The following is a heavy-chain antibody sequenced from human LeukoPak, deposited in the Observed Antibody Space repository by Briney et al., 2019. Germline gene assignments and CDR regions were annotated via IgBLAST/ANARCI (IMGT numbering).Heavy chain of an antibody. CDR1: GGSISSYY. J-gene: IGHJ3*02. CDR2: IYYSGST. CDR3: ARFWNDYGGNFGTGAFDI. V-gene: IGHV4-59*01. Sequence: SETLSLTCTVSGGSISSYYWSWIRQPPGKGLEWIGYIYYSGSTNYNPSLESRVTISVDTSKNQFSLKLSSVTATDTAVYYCARFWNDYGGNFGTGAFDIWGQGTMVTVSS. D-gene: IGHD4-23*01.